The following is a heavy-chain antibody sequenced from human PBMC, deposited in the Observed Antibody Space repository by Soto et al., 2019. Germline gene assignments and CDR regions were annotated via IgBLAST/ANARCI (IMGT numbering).Heavy chain of an antibody. J-gene: IGHJ4*02. Sequence: QVKLVESGGRVVQPGGSLRLSCAASGFAFSKYDMHWVRQAPGKGLEWVAGISYDGTKQNYGAFPKGRFTISRDNFKNTLVLEANSLTREDTAVYYCGREAKTTFGPETPSRNFDSWGQGTLLTVAS. CDR3: GREAKTTFGPETPSRNFDS. V-gene: IGHV3-30*03. D-gene: IGHD3-3*01. CDR1: GFAFSKYD. CDR2: ISYDGTKQ.